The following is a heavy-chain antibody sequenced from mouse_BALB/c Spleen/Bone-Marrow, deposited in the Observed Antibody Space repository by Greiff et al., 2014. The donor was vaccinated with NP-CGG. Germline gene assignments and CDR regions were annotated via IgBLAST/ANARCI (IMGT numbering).Heavy chain of an antibody. J-gene: IGHJ4*01. V-gene: IGHV1-7*01. CDR3: ARGYYVMDY. CDR1: GYYLTGYW. CDR2: INPSSGYT. Sequence: VQLQQSGAELAKPGASVKMSCKASGYYLTGYWMHWVKQRPGQGLEWIGYINPSSGYTESNQKFKDKATLTADKSSSTAYMQLTSLTSEDSAVYYCARGYYVMDYWGQGTSVTVSS.